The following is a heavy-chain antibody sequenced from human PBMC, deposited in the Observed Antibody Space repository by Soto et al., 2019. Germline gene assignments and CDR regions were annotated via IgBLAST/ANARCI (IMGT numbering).Heavy chain of an antibody. CDR2: IQNSGDT. D-gene: IGHD3-16*01. J-gene: IGHJ5*02. CDR1: SGCISHYY. V-gene: IGHV4-4*08. CDR3: ASAGSVLSSLSWLAP. Sequence: PXATLSLTCSISSGCISHYYWSWIRQPPGKGLEWIGCIQNSGDTKYNPSLRSRITMSIDTSKNQFSLKLASVTSADTAVYYCASAGSVLSSLSWLAPCGQRVPVTVSS.